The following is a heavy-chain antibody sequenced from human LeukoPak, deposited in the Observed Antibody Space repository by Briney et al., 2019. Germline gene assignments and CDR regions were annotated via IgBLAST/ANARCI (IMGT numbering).Heavy chain of an antibody. D-gene: IGHD6-13*01. J-gene: IGHJ4*02. Sequence: PSETLSLTCTVSGGSISSYYWSWIRQPPGKGLEWIGYIYYSGSTNYNPSLKSRVTISVDTSKNQFSLKLSSVTAADTAVCYCARGCPSSSWYPSCFDYWGQGTLVTVSS. V-gene: IGHV4-59*08. CDR2: IYYSGST. CDR1: GGSISSYY. CDR3: ARGCPSSSWYPSCFDY.